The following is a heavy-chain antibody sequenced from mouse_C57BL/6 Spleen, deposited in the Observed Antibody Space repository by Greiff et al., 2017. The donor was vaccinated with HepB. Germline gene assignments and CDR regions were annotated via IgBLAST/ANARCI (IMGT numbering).Heavy chain of an antibody. CDR2: IYPGDGDT. J-gene: IGHJ4*01. Sequence: QVQLQQSGAELVKPGASVKISCKDSGYAFSSYWMNWVKQRPGKGLEWIGQIYPGDGDTNYNGKFKGKATLTADKSSSTAYMQLSSLTSEDSAVYVCARGGDFYAMDYWGQGTSVTGSS. CDR3: ARGGDFYAMDY. V-gene: IGHV1-80*01. CDR1: GYAFSSYW.